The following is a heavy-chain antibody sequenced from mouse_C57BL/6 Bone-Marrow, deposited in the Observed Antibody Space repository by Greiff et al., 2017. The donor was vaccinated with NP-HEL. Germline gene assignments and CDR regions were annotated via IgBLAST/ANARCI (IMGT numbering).Heavy chain of an antibody. Sequence: VKLVESGAELVKPGASVKLSCKASGYTFTEYTIHWVKQRSGQGLEWIGWFYPGSGSIKYNEKFKDKATLTADKSSSTVYMELSRLTSEDSAVYFCARHPRPFFITTVVDYFDYWGQGTTLTVSS. CDR1: GYTFTEYT. V-gene: IGHV1-62-2*01. J-gene: IGHJ2*01. D-gene: IGHD1-1*01. CDR2: FYPGSGSI. CDR3: ARHPRPFFITTVVDYFDY.